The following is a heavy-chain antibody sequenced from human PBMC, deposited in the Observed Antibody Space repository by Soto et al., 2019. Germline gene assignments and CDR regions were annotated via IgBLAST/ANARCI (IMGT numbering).Heavy chain of an antibody. CDR3: ARGEQYSGRIFDY. Sequence: PSQTLSLPCAITGDSVSSNSAGWSWVRQSPSRGLEWLGRTYYRSKWYYEYAVSVRGRITINPDTSRNQYSLQLNSVTPEDTAVYFCARGEQYSGRIFDYWGQGTLDTVSS. V-gene: IGHV6-1*01. J-gene: IGHJ4*01. D-gene: IGHD1-26*01. CDR2: TYYRSKWYY. CDR1: GDSVSSNSAG.